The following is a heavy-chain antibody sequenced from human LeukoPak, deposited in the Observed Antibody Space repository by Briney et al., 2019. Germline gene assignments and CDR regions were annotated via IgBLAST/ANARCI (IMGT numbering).Heavy chain of an antibody. V-gene: IGHV3-21*04. CDR1: GFTFSSYS. Sequence: GGSLRLSCAASGFTFSSYSMNWVRQAPGKGLEWVSSISSSSSYIYYADSVKGRFTISRDNAKNSLYLQMNSLRAEDTAVYYCAVYCSSTSCYSGYWGQGTLVTVSS. CDR3: AVYCSSTSCYSGY. D-gene: IGHD2-2*01. CDR2: ISSSSSYI. J-gene: IGHJ4*02.